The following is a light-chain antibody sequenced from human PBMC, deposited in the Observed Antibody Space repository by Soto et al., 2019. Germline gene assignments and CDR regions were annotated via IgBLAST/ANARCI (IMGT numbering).Light chain of an antibody. CDR1: QSISSW. CDR2: KAS. J-gene: IGKJ1*01. V-gene: IGKV1-5*03. Sequence: DSQMTQSPSTLSASVGDRVTITCRAIQSISSWLAWYQQKPGKAPKLLIYKASSLESGVPSRFSGSGSGTEFTLTISSLQPDDFATYYCQQLNTYPWTFGQGTKVDIK. CDR3: QQLNTYPWT.